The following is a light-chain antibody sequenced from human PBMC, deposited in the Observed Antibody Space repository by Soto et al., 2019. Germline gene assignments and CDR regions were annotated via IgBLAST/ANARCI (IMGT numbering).Light chain of an antibody. Sequence: QSALTQPAFVSGSPGQSITISCTGTSSDVGGYNYVSWYQQHPGKAPKLMIYEVSNRPSGVSNRFSGSKSGNTASLTISGLQAEDEADYYCSSYTRNSTLVFGGGTQLTVL. J-gene: IGLJ2*01. CDR2: EVS. CDR3: SSYTRNSTLV. CDR1: SSDVGGYNY. V-gene: IGLV2-14*01.